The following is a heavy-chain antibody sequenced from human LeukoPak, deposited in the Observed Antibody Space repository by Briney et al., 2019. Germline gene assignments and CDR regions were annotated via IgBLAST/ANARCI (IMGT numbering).Heavy chain of an antibody. V-gene: IGHV3-9*01. CDR2: ISWNSGSI. Sequence: QPGRSLRLSRAASGFTFDDYDMHWVRHAPGKSLEWVSGISWNSGSIGYADSVKGRFTISRDNAKNSLYLQMNSLRAEDTALYHCAKDRGISAEYFQHWGQGTLVTVSS. D-gene: IGHD3-16*01. J-gene: IGHJ1*01. CDR1: GFTFDDYD. CDR3: AKDRGISAEYFQH.